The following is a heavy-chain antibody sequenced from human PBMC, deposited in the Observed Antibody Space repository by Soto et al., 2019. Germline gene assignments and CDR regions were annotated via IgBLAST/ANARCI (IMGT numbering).Heavy chain of an antibody. CDR3: ATRLPTDY. CDR2: INHRGSA. Sequence: PSETLSLTCAVYGGSFSDHYWSWIRQSPGKGLEWIGEINHRGSANHNPSLKSRVNMSVDTYRKQFSLNLNSVTAADTAVYYCATRLPTDYWSQGTLVTVSS. D-gene: IGHD5-12*01. CDR1: GGSFSDHY. J-gene: IGHJ4*02. V-gene: IGHV4-34*01.